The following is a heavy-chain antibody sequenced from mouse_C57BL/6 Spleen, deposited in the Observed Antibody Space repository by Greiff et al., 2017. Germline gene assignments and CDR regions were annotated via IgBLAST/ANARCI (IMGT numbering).Heavy chain of an antibody. CDR1: GYAFSSSW. D-gene: IGHD1-1*01. Sequence: VQLQQSGPELVKPGASVKISCKASGYAFSSSWMNWVKQRPGKGLEWIGRIYPGDGDTNYNGKFKGKATLTADKSSSTAYIQLSSLTSEDSAVYVCAIDYYYGSSYWYFDVWGTGTTVTVSS. J-gene: IGHJ1*03. V-gene: IGHV1-82*01. CDR2: IYPGDGDT. CDR3: AIDYYYGSSYWYFDV.